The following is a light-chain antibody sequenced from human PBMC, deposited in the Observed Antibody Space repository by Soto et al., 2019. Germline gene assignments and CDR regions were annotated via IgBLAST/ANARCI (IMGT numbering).Light chain of an antibody. CDR3: SSYTSISTLV. CDR2: DVS. J-gene: IGLJ2*01. CDR1: SSDVGGYNY. V-gene: IGLV2-14*01. Sequence: QSVLTQPASVSGSPGQSITISCTGTSSDVGGYNYVSWYQQHPGKARKLMIYDVSNRPSGVSNRFSGSKSGNTASLTISGLQAEDEADYYCSSYTSISTLVFGGGTEVTVL.